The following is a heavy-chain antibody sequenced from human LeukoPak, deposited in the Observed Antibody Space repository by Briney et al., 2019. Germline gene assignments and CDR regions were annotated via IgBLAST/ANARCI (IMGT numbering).Heavy chain of an antibody. D-gene: IGHD4-17*01. J-gene: IGHJ5*02. CDR1: GYTFTSYD. CDR3: ARPPTVTGTRWFDP. CDR2: MNPNSGNT. Sequence: ASVKVSCKASGYTFTSYDINWVRQAIGQGLEWTGWMNPNSGNTGYAQKFQGRVTMTRNTSISTAYMELSSLRSEDTAVYYCARPPTVTGTRWFDPWGQGTLVTVSS. V-gene: IGHV1-8*01.